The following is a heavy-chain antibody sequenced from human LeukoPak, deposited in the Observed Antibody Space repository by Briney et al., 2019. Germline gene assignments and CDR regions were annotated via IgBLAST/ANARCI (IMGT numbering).Heavy chain of an antibody. CDR1: GLTFSSYG. CDR3: AKPTSGDGSFLIDY. Sequence: PGGSLRLSCAASGLTFSSYGMHWVRQAPGKGLEWVAVIWYDGSYTYYAESAKGRFTISRDNSRNTLYLQMSSLRAEDTAVYYCAKPTSGDGSFLIDYWGQGTLVIVSS. V-gene: IGHV3-33*03. CDR2: IWYDGSYT. D-gene: IGHD1-26*01. J-gene: IGHJ4*02.